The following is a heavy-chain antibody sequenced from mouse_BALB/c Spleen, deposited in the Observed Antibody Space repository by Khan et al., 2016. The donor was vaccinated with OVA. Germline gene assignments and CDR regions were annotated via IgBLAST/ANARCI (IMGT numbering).Heavy chain of an antibody. CDR2: IYPGSGRT. V-gene: IGHV1S22*01. CDR3: IRYDGYSPFYAMDH. Sequence: LQQSGSELVRPGASVKLSCKASGYTFTSYWMHWVKQRPGQGLEWLGNIYPGSGRTNYDEKFKNKATLTVDTSSSTAYMQLSSLTSEDSAVYYCIRYDGYSPFYAMDHWGQGTSVIVSS. J-gene: IGHJ4*01. CDR1: GYTFTSYW. D-gene: IGHD2-3*01.